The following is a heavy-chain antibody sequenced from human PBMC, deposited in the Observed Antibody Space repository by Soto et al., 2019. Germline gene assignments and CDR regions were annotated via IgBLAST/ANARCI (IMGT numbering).Heavy chain of an antibody. D-gene: IGHD3-3*01. CDR1: GFAFSSYS. V-gene: IGHV3-21*01. J-gene: IGHJ6*02. CDR3: ARDRAAGTIFLSRYYGMDV. Sequence: EVQLVESGGGLVKPGGSLRLSCAASGFAFSSYSMNWVRQAPGKGLEWVSSISSGSSYIYYADSVKGRFTISRDNAKNSLYLQKNSLRAEDTAVYYCARDRAAGTIFLSRYYGMDVWGQGTTVTVSS. CDR2: ISSGSSYI.